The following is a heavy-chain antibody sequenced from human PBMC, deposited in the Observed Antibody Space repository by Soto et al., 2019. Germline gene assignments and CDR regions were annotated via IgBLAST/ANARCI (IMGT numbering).Heavy chain of an antibody. CDR2: IIPIFGTA. V-gene: IGHV1-69*13. Sequence: SVKVSCKASGGTFSSYAISWVRQAPGQGLEWMGGIIPIFGTANYAQKFQGRVTITADESTSTAYMELSSLRSEDTAVYYCARDGFLGDYYYYGMDVLGQGTTVTVSS. J-gene: IGHJ6*01. D-gene: IGHD3-3*01. CDR1: GGTFSSYA. CDR3: ARDGFLGDYYYYGMDV.